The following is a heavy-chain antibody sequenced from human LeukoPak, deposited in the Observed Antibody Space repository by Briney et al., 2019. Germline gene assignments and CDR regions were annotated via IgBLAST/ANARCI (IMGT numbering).Heavy chain of an antibody. CDR1: GGSSSGYY. D-gene: IGHD3-22*01. J-gene: IGHJ4*02. CDR2: INHSGGT. CDR3: ARGRPITMIVVVITTLLDY. Sequence: PSESLSLTCAVYGGSSSGYYCSWIRQPPGKGLEWIGEINHSGGTNYNPSLKRRGTISVDTSKNQFSLKLSAVTASDTPVYYCARGRPITMIVVVITTLLDYWGQGTLVTVSS. V-gene: IGHV4-34*01.